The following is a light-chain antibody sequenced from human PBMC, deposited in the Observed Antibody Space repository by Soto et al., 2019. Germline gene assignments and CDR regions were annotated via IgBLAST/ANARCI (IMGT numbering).Light chain of an antibody. V-gene: IGKV3-15*01. J-gene: IGKJ5*01. CDR2: RAS. CDR3: QQYDNSPIT. CDR1: QSVTSN. Sequence: EIVMTQSPATLSVSPGERVTLHCRASQSVTSNLAWYQHKPGQSPRLLIYRASARATGVPDRFSGSGSGTEFTLTISSLQSEDFAVYYCQQYDNSPITFGQGTRLEIK.